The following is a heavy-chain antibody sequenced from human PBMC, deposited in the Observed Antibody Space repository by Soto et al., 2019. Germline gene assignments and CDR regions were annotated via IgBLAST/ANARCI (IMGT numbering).Heavy chain of an antibody. J-gene: IGHJ4*02. CDR3: ASSVGAAWYFDY. CDR2: IWYDGSNK. D-gene: IGHD1-26*01. Sequence: GGSLRLSCAASGFTFSSYGMHWVRQAPGKGLEWVAVIWYDGSNKYYADSVKGRFTISRDNSKNTLYLQMNSLRAEDTAVYYCASSVGAAWYFDYWGQGTLVTVSS. CDR1: GFTFSSYG. V-gene: IGHV3-33*01.